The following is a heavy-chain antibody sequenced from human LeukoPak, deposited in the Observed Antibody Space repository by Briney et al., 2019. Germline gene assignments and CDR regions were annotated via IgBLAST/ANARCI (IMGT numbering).Heavy chain of an antibody. Sequence: PGRSLRLSCAASGFTFSSYAMHWARQAPGKGLEWVAVISYDGSNKYYADSVKGRFTISRDNSKNTLYLQMNSLRAEDTAVYYCARAGRDSSGYYLIHYFDYWGQGTLVTVSS. V-gene: IGHV3-30-3*01. J-gene: IGHJ4*02. D-gene: IGHD3-22*01. CDR3: ARAGRDSSGYYLIHYFDY. CDR2: ISYDGSNK. CDR1: GFTFSSYA.